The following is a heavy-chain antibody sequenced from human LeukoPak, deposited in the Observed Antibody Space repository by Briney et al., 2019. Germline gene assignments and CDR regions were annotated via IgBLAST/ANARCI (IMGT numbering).Heavy chain of an antibody. CDR2: VSGSDDTT. V-gene: IGHV3-23*01. CDR3: AKGGDFDSSSFYSH. Sequence: GGALKLSRATSGLNFNTPAMAWGRPAPGQGAERVSSVSGSDDTTYYADSMKGRFTISRDNSKTTLYLRMNSLRAEDSAIYYCAKGGDFDSSSFYSHWGQGTLVVVSS. D-gene: IGHD3-22*01. J-gene: IGHJ4*02. CDR1: GLNFNTPA.